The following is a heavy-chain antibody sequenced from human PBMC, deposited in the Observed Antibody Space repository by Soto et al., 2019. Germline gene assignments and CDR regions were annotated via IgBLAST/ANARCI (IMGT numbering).Heavy chain of an antibody. CDR1: GGTFSSYR. V-gene: IGHV1-69*05. J-gene: IGHJ5*02. CDR3: AREDTAMVFDP. D-gene: IGHD5-18*01. Sequence: GASVKVSCKASGGTFSSYRINWVRQAPGQGLEWVGGIVPTYRTADYAQKFQGRVTITTHTSTSTPYMELRSLQSHDTAVYYCAREDTAMVFDPWGQGTLVTVSS. CDR2: IVPTYRTA.